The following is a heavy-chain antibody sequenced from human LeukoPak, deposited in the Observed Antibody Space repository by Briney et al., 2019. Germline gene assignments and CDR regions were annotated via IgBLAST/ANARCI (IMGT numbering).Heavy chain of an antibody. CDR2: IYSGGST. D-gene: IGHD1-1*01. CDR3: ARETRPYNWNDGWFDP. V-gene: IGHV3-53*01. J-gene: IGHJ5*02. Sequence: GGSLRLSCAASGFTVSSNYMSWVRQAPGKGLERVSVIYSGGSTYYADSVKGRFTISRDNSKNTLYLQMNSLRAEDTAVYYCARETRPYNWNDGWFDPWGQGTLVTVSS. CDR1: GFTVSSNY.